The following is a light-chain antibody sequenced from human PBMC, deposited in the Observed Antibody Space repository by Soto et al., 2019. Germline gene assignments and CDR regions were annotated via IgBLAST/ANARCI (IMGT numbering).Light chain of an antibody. Sequence: EIVLTQHRSTRFLSHREKTTVSCRVSRSINSNCLAWYQQKLGRTPRLLIYEASIRATGMPDRFSGSGSGTDFTLTISKLEPEDFALYYCQQYGISLIPLGEGTLLEIK. CDR2: EAS. CDR3: QQYGISLIP. J-gene: IGKJ5*01. CDR1: RSINSNC. V-gene: IGKV3-20*01.